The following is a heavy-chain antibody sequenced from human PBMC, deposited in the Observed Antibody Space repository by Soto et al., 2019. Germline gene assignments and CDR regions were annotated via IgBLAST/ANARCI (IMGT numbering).Heavy chain of an antibody. Sequence: PGGSLRLSCAGSGFTFGDSYMSWIRQAPGKGLEWLSYISPGSRYPAYADSVKGRFTISRDNAKNSLDLQMNSLRADDTAIYYCARALDFWSGYLSDWGQGTLVTVSS. CDR1: GFTFGDSY. V-gene: IGHV3-11*06. CDR2: ISPGSRYP. D-gene: IGHD3-3*01. CDR3: ARALDFWSGYLSD. J-gene: IGHJ4*02.